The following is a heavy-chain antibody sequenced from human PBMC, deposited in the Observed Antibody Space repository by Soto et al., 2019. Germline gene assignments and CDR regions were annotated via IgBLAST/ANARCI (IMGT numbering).Heavy chain of an antibody. CDR1: GFTFSNTW. CDR2: INSDGTTT. V-gene: IGHV3-74*01. Sequence: PGGSVRLSXAASGFTFSNTWMHWVRQAPGKGLVWVSHINSDGTTTTYADSVKGRFTISRDNAKNTVHLQMNSLRAEDTAVYYCATDGSYAQHVWGQGTTVTVSS. CDR3: ATDGSYAQHV. J-gene: IGHJ6*02. D-gene: IGHD2-2*01.